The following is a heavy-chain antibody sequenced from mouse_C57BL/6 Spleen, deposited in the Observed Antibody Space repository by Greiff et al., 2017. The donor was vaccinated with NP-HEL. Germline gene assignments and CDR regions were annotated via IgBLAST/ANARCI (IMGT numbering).Heavy chain of an antibody. CDR1: GFNIKDYY. CDR2: IDPEDGET. CDR3: ARGEEIYYGLYYAMDY. D-gene: IGHD2-1*01. Sequence: EVQVVESGAELVKPGASVKLSCTASGFNIKDYYMHWVKQRTEQGLEWIGRIDPEDGETKYAPKFQGKATITADTSSNTAYLQLSSLTSEDTAVYYCARGEEIYYGLYYAMDYWGQGTSVTVSS. J-gene: IGHJ4*01. V-gene: IGHV14-2*01.